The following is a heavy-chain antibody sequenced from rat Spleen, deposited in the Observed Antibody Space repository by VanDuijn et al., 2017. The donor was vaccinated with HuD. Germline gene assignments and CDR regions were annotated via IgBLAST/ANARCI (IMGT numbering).Heavy chain of an antibody. CDR1: GFTFSNYC. J-gene: IGHJ2*01. CDR2: ISTGGGNT. D-gene: IGHD1-9*01. CDR3: ARRHYGYTDYFDY. V-gene: IGHV5-25*01. Sequence: EVQLAESGGGLVQPGRSMKLSCTTSGFTFSNYCMTWVRQAPTKSLDWVASISTGGGNTYYRDSVKGRFTISRDNAKSTLSLQMDSLRSEDTATYYCARRHYGYTDYFDYWGQGVMVTVSS.